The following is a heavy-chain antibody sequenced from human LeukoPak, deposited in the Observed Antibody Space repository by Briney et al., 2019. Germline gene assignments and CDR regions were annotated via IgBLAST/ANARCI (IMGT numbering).Heavy chain of an antibody. CDR1: GGSISSGDYY. Sequence: SETLSLTCTVSGGSISSGDYYWSWIRQPPGKGLEWIGYIYYSGSTYYNPSLKSRVTISVNTSKNQFSLKLSSVTAADTAVYYCARDHQYSLNHWGQGTLVTVSS. V-gene: IGHV4-30-4*01. CDR2: IYYSGST. CDR3: ARDHQYSLNH. D-gene: IGHD2-15*01. J-gene: IGHJ5*02.